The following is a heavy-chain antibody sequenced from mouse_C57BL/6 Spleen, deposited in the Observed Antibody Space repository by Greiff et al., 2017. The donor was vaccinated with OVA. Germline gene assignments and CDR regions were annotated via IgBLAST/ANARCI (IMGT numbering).Heavy chain of an antibody. J-gene: IGHJ2*01. CDR2: ILPGSGST. CDR3: AGPSTTVPYYFDY. D-gene: IGHD1-1*01. Sequence: VKLMESGAELMKPGASVKLSCKATGYTFTGYWIEWVKQRPGHGLEWIGEILPGSGSTNYNDKFKGKATFTADTSSNTAYMQLSSLTTEDSAIYYCAGPSTTVPYYFDYWGQGTTRTVSS. V-gene: IGHV1-9*01. CDR1: GYTFTGYW.